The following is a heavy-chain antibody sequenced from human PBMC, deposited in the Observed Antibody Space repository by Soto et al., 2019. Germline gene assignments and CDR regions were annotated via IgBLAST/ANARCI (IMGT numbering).Heavy chain of an antibody. Sequence: SETLSLTCTVSGGSISSYYWSWIRQPPGKGLEWIGYIYYSGSTNYNPSLKSRVTISVDTSKNQFSLKLSSVTAADTAVYYCARSRTATRNWFDPWGQGTLVTVSS. CDR1: GGSISSYY. J-gene: IGHJ5*02. D-gene: IGHD5-18*01. V-gene: IGHV4-59*01. CDR2: IYYSGST. CDR3: ARSRTATRNWFDP.